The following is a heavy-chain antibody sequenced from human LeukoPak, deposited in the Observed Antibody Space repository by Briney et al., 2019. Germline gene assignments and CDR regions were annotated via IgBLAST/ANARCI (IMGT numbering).Heavy chain of an antibody. CDR1: GFTFSSYS. V-gene: IGHV3-21*01. CDR2: ISSSSSYI. CDR3: ARALTGYCSGGSCYSGPFDY. D-gene: IGHD2-15*01. J-gene: IGHJ4*02. Sequence: GGSLRLSCAASGFTFSSYSMNWVRQAPGKGLEWVSSISSSSSYIYYADSVKGRFTISRDNAKSSLYLQMNSLRAEDTAVYYCARALTGYCSGGSCYSGPFDYWGQGTLVTVSS.